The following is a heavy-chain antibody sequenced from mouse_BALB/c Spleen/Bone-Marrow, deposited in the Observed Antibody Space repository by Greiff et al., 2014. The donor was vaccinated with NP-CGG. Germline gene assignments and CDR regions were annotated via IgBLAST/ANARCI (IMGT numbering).Heavy chain of an antibody. V-gene: IGHV14-3*02. CDR1: GFNIKDTY. CDR3: AGASDYAMDY. Sequence: EVKLQESGAELVKPGASVKLSCTASGFNIKDTYMHWVKQRPEQGLEWIGRIDPANGNTKYDPKFQGKATITADTSSNTAYLQLSRLTSEDTAVYYCAGASDYAMDYWGQGTSVTVSS. J-gene: IGHJ4*01. CDR2: IDPANGNT.